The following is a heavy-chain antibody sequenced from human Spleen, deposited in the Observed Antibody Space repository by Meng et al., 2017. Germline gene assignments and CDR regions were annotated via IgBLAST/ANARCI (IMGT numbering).Heavy chain of an antibody. D-gene: IGHD6-19*01. CDR3: ARDSMEQWLEQRFDY. V-gene: IGHV1-18*01. Sequence: QGQLVQSGAEGKKPGSSVKVSCKASGYTFTSYGISWVRQAPGQGLEWMGWISAYNGNTNYAQKLQGRVTMTTDTSTSTAYMELRSLRSDDTAVYYCARDSMEQWLEQRFDYWGQGTLVTVSS. CDR1: GYTFTSYG. CDR2: ISAYNGNT. J-gene: IGHJ4*02.